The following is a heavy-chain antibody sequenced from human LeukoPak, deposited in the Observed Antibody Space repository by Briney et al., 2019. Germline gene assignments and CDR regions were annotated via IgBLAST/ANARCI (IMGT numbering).Heavy chain of an antibody. CDR3: ARDWAATNLDY. CDR1: GGSFSGYY. Sequence: SETLSLTCAVYGGSFSGYYWSWIRQPPGKGLEWIGEINHSGSTNYNPSLKSRVTISVDTSKNQFSLKLSSVTAADTAVYYCARDWAATNLDYWGQGTLVTVSS. V-gene: IGHV4-34*01. CDR2: INHSGST. D-gene: IGHD2-15*01. J-gene: IGHJ4*02.